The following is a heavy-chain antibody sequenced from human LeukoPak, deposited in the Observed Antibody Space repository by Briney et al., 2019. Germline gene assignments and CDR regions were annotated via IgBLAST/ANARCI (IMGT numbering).Heavy chain of an antibody. J-gene: IGHJ4*02. Sequence: PSETLSLTCTVSGGSISSYYWSWIRQPPGKGLEWIGYIYYSGSTNYNPSLKSRVTISVDTFKNQLSLKLTSVTAADTAVYYCAMHTVIASSWSLDYWAREPWSPSPQ. CDR3: AMHTVIASSWSLDY. D-gene: IGHD6-13*01. CDR1: GGSISSYY. CDR2: IYYSGST. V-gene: IGHV4-59*08.